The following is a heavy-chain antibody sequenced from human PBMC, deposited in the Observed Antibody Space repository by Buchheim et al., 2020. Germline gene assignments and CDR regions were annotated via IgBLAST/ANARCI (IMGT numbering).Heavy chain of an antibody. V-gene: IGHV4-34*01. CDR2: INHSGST. CDR1: GGSFSGYY. CDR3: ARRRPIVVVPAASGIFDP. J-gene: IGHJ5*02. D-gene: IGHD2-2*01. Sequence: QQQLQESGPGLVKPSETLSLTCAVYGGSFSGYYWSWIRQPPGKGLEWIGEINHSGSTNYNPSLKSRVTISVDTAKNQFSLKLSSVTAADTAVYYCARRRPIVVVPAASGIFDPWGQGTL.